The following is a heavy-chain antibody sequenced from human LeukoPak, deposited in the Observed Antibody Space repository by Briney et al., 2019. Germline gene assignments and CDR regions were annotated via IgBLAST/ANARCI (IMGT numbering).Heavy chain of an antibody. CDR3: ARDRNNILTGYYLD. CDR1: GYTFTGYY. D-gene: IGHD3-9*01. Sequence: ASVKVSCKASGYTFTGYYMHWVRQAPGQGLEWMGWINPNSGGTNYAQKFQGRVTMTRDTSISTAYMELSRLRSDDTAVYYCARDRNNILTGYYLDWGQGTLVTVSS. J-gene: IGHJ4*02. V-gene: IGHV1-2*02. CDR2: INPNSGGT.